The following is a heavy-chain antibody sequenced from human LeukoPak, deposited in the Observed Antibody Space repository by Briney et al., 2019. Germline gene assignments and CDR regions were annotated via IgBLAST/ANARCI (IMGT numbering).Heavy chain of an antibody. CDR3: AKGTTMVRGVKGSDY. Sequence: GGTLRLSCAASGFTFSSYGMSWVRQAPGKGLEWVSAISGSGGSTYYADSVKGRFTISRDNSKNTLYLQMNSLRAEDTAVYYCAKGTTMVRGVKGSDYWGQGTLVTVSS. CDR1: GFTFSSYG. V-gene: IGHV3-23*01. J-gene: IGHJ4*02. D-gene: IGHD3-10*01. CDR2: ISGSGGST.